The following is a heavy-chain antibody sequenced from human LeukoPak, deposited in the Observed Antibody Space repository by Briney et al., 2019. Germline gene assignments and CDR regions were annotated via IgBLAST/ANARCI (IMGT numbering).Heavy chain of an antibody. CDR1: GFTFSSYA. D-gene: IGHD6-13*01. CDR2: ISGSGGST. CDR3: AKESGGIAAAPYKFDY. J-gene: IGHJ4*02. Sequence: PGGSLRLSCAASGFTFSSYAMSWVRQAPGKGLEWVSAISGSGGSTYYADSVKGRFTISRDNSKNTLYLQMNSLRAEDTAVYYCAKESGGIAAAPYKFDYWGQGTLVTVSS. V-gene: IGHV3-23*01.